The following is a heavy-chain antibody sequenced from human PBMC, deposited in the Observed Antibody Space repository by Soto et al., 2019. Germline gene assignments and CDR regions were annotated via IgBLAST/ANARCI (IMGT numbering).Heavy chain of an antibody. D-gene: IGHD3-22*01. V-gene: IGHV4-30-2*01. CDR2: IYHSGST. CDR1: GGSISSGGYS. CDR3: ARAGITMIVDDAFDI. J-gene: IGHJ3*02. Sequence: SETLSLTCAVSGGSISSGGYSWSWIRQPPGKGLEWIGYIYHSGSTYYNPSLKSRVTISVDRSKNQFSLKLSSVTAADTAVYYCARAGITMIVDDAFDIWGQWTMVTVSS.